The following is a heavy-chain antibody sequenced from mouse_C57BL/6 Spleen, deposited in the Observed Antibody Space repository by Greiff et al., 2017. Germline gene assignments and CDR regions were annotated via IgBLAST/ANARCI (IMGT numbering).Heavy chain of an antibody. Sequence: EVMLVESGGGLVKPGGSLKLSCAASGFTFSDYGMHWVRQAPEKGLEWVAYISSGSSTIYYADTVKGRFTISRDNAKNTLCLQMTSLRSEDTAMYYCARAGNYPFWYFDVWGTGTTVTVSS. CDR1: GFTFSDYG. CDR2: ISSGSSTI. CDR3: ARAGNYPFWYFDV. D-gene: IGHD2-1*01. J-gene: IGHJ1*03. V-gene: IGHV5-17*01.